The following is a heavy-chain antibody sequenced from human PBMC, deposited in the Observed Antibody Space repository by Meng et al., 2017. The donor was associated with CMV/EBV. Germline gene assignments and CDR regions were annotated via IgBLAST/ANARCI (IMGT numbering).Heavy chain of an antibody. CDR2: INPNSGGT. J-gene: IGHJ4*02. D-gene: IGHD3-22*01. V-gene: IGHV1-2*02. CDR3: ARETYYYDSSGYYYPN. CDR1: GYTFTGYY. Sequence: ASVKVSCKASGYTFTGYYMHWVRQAPGQGLEWMGWINPNSGGTNYAQKFQGRVTMTRDTSISTAYMELSRLRSDDTAVYYCARETYYYDSSGYYYPNWGQGTLVTVSS.